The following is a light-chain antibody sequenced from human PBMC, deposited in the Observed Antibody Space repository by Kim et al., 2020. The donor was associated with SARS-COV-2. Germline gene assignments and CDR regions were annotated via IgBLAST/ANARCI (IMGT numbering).Light chain of an antibody. J-gene: IGLJ2*01. CDR3: SSRDSSGDHVV. Sequence: SELTQDPAVSVALGQTVRITCQGDSLRDYYASWYQQRAGQAPVLVAYGKNNRPSGIPDRFSGSNSRDTASLTITGAQAEDEADYYCSSRDSSGDHVVFGGGTKVTVL. V-gene: IGLV3-19*01. CDR2: GKN. CDR1: SLRDYY.